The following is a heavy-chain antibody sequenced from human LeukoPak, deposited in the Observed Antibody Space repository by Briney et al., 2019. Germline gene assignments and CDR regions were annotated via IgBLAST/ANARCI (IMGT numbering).Heavy chain of an antibody. CDR3: AKAITPSHYYHYYGMDV. D-gene: IGHD4-23*01. J-gene: IGHJ6*02. Sequence: GGSLRLSCAASGFTFSSYAMSWVRQAPGKGLEWVSAISGSGGSTYYADSVKGRFTISRDNSKNTLYLQMNSLRAEDTAVYYCAKAITPSHYYHYYGMDVRGQGTTVTVSS. CDR1: GFTFSSYA. V-gene: IGHV3-23*01. CDR2: ISGSGGST.